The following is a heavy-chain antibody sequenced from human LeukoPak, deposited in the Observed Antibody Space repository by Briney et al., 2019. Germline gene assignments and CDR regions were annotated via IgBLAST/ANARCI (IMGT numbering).Heavy chain of an antibody. D-gene: IGHD5-24*01. V-gene: IGHV1-46*01. CDR2: INPSGGSA. Sequence: ASVKVSCKASGYTFTSYYMHWVRQAPGQGLEWMGIINPSGGSADYAQKFQGRVTMTRDTYTNTFYMELSSLRSEDTAVYYCARGAKRWLQFKTSAGFDFWGQGTLVTVSS. J-gene: IGHJ4*02. CDR3: ARGAKRWLQFKTSAGFDF. CDR1: GYTFTSYY.